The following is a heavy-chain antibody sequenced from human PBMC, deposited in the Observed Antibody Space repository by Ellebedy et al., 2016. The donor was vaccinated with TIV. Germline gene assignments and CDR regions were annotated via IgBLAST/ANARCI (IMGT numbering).Heavy chain of an antibody. CDR2: IYSGGST. V-gene: IGHV3-53*05. J-gene: IGHJ4*02. Sequence: GESLKISCAASGFTVSSNYMSWVRQAPGKVLEWVSVIYSGGSTYYADSVKGRFTISRDNSKNTLYLQMNSLTPEDTAVDYCARATVAVTTSCIDYWGQGTLVTVSS. D-gene: IGHD2-21*02. CDR1: GFTVSSNY. CDR3: ARATVAVTTSCIDY.